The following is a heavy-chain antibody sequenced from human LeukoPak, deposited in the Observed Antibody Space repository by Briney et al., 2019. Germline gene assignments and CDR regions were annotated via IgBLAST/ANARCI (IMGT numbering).Heavy chain of an antibody. Sequence: ASVKVSCKASGYTFTSYYMHWVRQAPGQGLEWMGIINPSGGSTSYAQKFQGRVTMTRDTSTSTVYMELSSLRSEDTAVYYCARAPRSSSADPTMIVVAGMYYFDYWGQGPLVTVSS. V-gene: IGHV1-46*01. D-gene: IGHD3-22*01. CDR3: ARAPRSSSADPTMIVVAGMYYFDY. CDR2: INPSGGST. CDR1: GYTFTSYY. J-gene: IGHJ4*02.